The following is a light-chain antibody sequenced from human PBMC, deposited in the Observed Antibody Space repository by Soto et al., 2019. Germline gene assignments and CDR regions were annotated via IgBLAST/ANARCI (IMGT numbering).Light chain of an antibody. J-gene: IGKJ1*01. V-gene: IGKV1-39*01. CDR3: QQSYSSPWT. CDR1: QSISSY. CDR2: AAS. Sequence: DIQMTQSPSSLSASVGDRVTITCRASQSISSYLNWYQQKPGKAPTLLIYAASSLQSRAPSRSSGSGSGTDFTLTISCMHPEEFATYYCQQSYSSPWTFGQGTKVDIK.